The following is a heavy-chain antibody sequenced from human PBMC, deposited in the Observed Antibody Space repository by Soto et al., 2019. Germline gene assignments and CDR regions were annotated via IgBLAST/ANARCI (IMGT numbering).Heavy chain of an antibody. V-gene: IGHV3-13*04. Sequence: EVQLVESGGGLVQPGGSLRLSCATSGFTFSSYDMHWVRQAAGKGLEGVSAIGTAGDTYYPGSVKGRFTIYRENAKNSLYLLMNSLTAEHRAVYYCASGPVNSDCELDYRGQGTLVTVSS. CDR1: GFTFSSYD. CDR3: ASGPVNSDCELDY. CDR2: IGTAGDT. J-gene: IGHJ4*02. D-gene: IGHD2-21*02.